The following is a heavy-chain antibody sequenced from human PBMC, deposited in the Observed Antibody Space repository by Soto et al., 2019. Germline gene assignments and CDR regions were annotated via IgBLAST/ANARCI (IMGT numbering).Heavy chain of an antibody. CDR3: ARDPPGTVNYYYGMDV. CDR1: GFTFSSYG. V-gene: IGHV3-33*01. Sequence: PGGSLRLSCAASGFTFSSYGMHWVRQAPCKGLEWVAVIWYDGSNKYYADSVKGRFTISRDNSKNTLYLQMNSLRAEDTAVYYCARDPPGTVNYYYGMDVWGQGTTVTVSS. D-gene: IGHD3-10*01. CDR2: IWYDGSNK. J-gene: IGHJ6*02.